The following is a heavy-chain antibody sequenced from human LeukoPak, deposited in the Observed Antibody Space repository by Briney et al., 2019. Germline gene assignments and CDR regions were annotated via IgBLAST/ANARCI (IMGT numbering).Heavy chain of an antibody. CDR2: ISSSSTI. J-gene: IGHJ6*03. CDR3: AKSPAHKQQLSSAMDPDYYYYYYMDV. D-gene: IGHD6-13*01. Sequence: GGSLRLSCAASGFSFSRYSMNWVRQAPGKGLEWVSYISSSSTIYYADSVKGRFTISRDNAKNSLYLQMNSLRAEDTAVYYYAKSPAHKQQLSSAMDPDYYYYYYMDVWGKGTTVTVSS. V-gene: IGHV3-48*04. CDR1: GFSFSRYS.